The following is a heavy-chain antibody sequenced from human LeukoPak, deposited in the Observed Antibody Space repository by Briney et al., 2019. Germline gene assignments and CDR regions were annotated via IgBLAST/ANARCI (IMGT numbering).Heavy chain of an antibody. CDR3: ARVISGTWLWF. J-gene: IGHJ4*02. Sequence: GASVKVSCKASGFTFTRYGISWVRQAPGQGLEWMGRIIPTLEIANYAQKFQGRVTITADKSTSTAYMELSSLRPEDTAVYYCARVISGTWLWFWGQGTLVTVSS. V-gene: IGHV1-69*04. CDR2: IIPTLEIA. CDR1: GFTFTRYG. D-gene: IGHD1-14*01.